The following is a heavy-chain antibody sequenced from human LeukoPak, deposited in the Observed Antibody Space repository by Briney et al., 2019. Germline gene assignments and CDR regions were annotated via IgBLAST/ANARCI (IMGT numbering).Heavy chain of an antibody. CDR3: AKDLGSSWNYYYYGMDV. J-gene: IGHJ6*02. D-gene: IGHD6-13*01. V-gene: IGHV3-23*01. Sequence: GGSLRLSCAASGFTFRSYAMSWVRQAPGKGLEWVSTISGSGTSTYYADSVKGRFTISRDNSKNTLYPQMNSLRAEDTAVYYCAKDLGSSWNYYYYGMDVWGQGTTVTVSS. CDR2: ISGSGTST. CDR1: GFTFRSYA.